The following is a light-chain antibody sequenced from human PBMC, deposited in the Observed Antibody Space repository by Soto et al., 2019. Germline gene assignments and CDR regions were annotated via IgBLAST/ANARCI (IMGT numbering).Light chain of an antibody. Sequence: QSALTQPASVSGSPGQSITISCTGTSSDVGSYNYVSWYQQHPGKVPKLMIYDVNNRPSGVSDRFSGSKTGNTASLTISGLQAEDEADYYCSSFTSSTTVVFGGGTKLTVL. CDR1: SSDVGSYNY. CDR3: SSFTSSTTVV. CDR2: DVN. J-gene: IGLJ2*01. V-gene: IGLV2-14*03.